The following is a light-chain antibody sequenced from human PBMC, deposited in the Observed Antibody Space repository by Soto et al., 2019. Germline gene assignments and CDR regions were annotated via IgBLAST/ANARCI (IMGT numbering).Light chain of an antibody. J-gene: IGKJ5*01. CDR1: QGINSW. V-gene: IGKV1D-12*01. CDR2: AAS. CDR3: QQANSFPIT. Sequence: DIQLTQSPSSVSASVGDRVTITCRASQGINSWLAWYQQKPGKAPKHLIYAASNLQSGVPSRFSGSGSGTHFTLTINGLQPEDFGTYFCQQANSFPITFGQGTRLEIK.